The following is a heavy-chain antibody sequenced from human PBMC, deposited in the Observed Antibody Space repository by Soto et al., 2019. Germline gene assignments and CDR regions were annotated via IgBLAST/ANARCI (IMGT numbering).Heavy chain of an antibody. CDR2: ISGSGGST. J-gene: IGHJ4*02. D-gene: IGHD1-7*01. CDR1: GFTFSSYA. CDR3: AKASDVARYNWNFRDQAAFDY. Sequence: GGSLRLSCAASGFTFSSYAMSWVRQAPGKGLEWVSAISGSGGSTYYADSVKGRFTISRDNSKNTLYLQMNSLRAEDTAVYYCAKASDVARYNWNFRDQAAFDYWGQGTLVTVSS. V-gene: IGHV3-23*01.